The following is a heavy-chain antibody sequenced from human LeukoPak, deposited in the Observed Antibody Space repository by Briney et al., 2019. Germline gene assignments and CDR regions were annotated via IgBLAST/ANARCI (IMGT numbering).Heavy chain of an antibody. D-gene: IGHD2-2*01. J-gene: IGHJ6*03. Sequence: SETLSLTCTVSGGSISSYYWSWIRQPPGKGLEWVGYIYYSGSNNYNASLKSRVTISVDTSKNQFSLKLSSVIAADTAVYYCARTTEGYCSSASCFGFSYSYYMDVWGKGTTVTISS. CDR1: GGSISSYY. CDR3: ARTTEGYCSSASCFGFSYSYYMDV. V-gene: IGHV4-59*01. CDR2: IYYSGSN.